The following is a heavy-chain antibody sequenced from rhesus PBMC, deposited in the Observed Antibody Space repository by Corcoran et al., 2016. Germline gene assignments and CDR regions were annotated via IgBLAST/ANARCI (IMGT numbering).Heavy chain of an antibody. D-gene: IGHD2-21*01. CDR3: ATQYCTGSGCNLDY. CDR1: GYTFTDYY. V-gene: IGHV1-111*02. Sequence: EVQLVQSGAEVKKPGASVKISCKASGYTFTDYYLHWVRQAPGKGLEWMGRVDPEDGEAKHAQKFQDRVTSTADTATDTAYMERSSLRAEDTAVYYCATQYCTGSGCNLDYWGQGVLVTVSS. J-gene: IGHJ4*01. CDR2: VDPEDGEA.